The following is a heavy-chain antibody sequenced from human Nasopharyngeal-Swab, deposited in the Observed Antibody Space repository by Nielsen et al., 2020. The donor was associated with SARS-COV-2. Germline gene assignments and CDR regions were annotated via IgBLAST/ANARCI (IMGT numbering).Heavy chain of an antibody. CDR2: MNPNSGNT. J-gene: IGHJ6*03. V-gene: IGHV1-8*01. Sequence: ASVKVSCKASGYTFTSYDINWVRQATGQGLEWMGWMNPNSGNTGYAQKFQGWVTMTRDTSISTAYMELSRLRSDDTAVYYCARGSSGVGATSFLYYYYMDVWGKGTTVTVSS. D-gene: IGHD1-26*01. CDR1: GYTFTSYD. CDR3: ARGSSGVGATSFLYYYYMDV.